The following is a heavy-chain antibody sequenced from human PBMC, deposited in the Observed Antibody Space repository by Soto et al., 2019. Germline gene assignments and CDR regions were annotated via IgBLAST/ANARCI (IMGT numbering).Heavy chain of an antibody. CDR2: ISANNGIT. Sequence: ASVKVSCKASGGTFSSYISWVRQAPGQGLEWMGRISANNGITNYAQKLQGRVTMTTDTSTSTAYMELRSLRSDDTAVYYCASFSIAATDPYGMDVWGQGTTVTVSS. D-gene: IGHD6-13*01. CDR1: GGTFSSY. J-gene: IGHJ6*02. V-gene: IGHV1-18*01. CDR3: ASFSIAATDPYGMDV.